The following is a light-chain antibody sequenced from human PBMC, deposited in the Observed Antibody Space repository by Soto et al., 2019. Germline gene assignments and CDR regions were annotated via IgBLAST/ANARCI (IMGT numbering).Light chain of an antibody. CDR3: CSYTGSLTLL. CDR2: EVS. Sequence: QSALTQPASVSGSPGQSITISCTGSSSDVGAYDYVSWYQQHPGKAHKLLIYEVSNRTAGVSNRFSVSKSGNTASLTISGLQAEYEDDYYCCSYTGSLTLLFGGGTKVTVL. CDR1: SSDVGAYDY. J-gene: IGLJ2*01. V-gene: IGLV2-14*01.